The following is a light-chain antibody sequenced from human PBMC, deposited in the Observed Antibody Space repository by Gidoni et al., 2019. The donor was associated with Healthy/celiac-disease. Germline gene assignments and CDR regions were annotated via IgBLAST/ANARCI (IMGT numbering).Light chain of an antibody. V-gene: IGLV3-1*01. Sequence: SYELTQPPSVSVSPGPTASITFSGDKLGDKYACWYQQKPGQSPVLVIYQDSKRPSGIPGRFSGSNSGNTATLTISGTQAMDEADYYCQAWDSSTAVVFGGGTKLTVL. CDR1: KLGDKY. J-gene: IGLJ2*01. CDR3: QAWDSSTAVV. CDR2: QDS.